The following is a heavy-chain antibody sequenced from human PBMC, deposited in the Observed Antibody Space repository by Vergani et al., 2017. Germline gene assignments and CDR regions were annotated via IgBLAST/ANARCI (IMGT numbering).Heavy chain of an antibody. CDR2: ITYNGGRT. D-gene: IGHD3-3*01. CDR1: GFTFNIYA. CDR3: AKEQTKLLRFLEWLSPFDY. Sequence: EVRLLESGGGLVQPGGSLRLSCAASGFTFNIYAMSWVRQAPGKGLEWVSTITYNGGRTYYADSVTGRFTISRDNSKNTLYLQMNSLRAEDTAVYYCAKEQTKLLRFLEWLSPFDYWGQGTLVTVSS. J-gene: IGHJ4*02. V-gene: IGHV3-23*01.